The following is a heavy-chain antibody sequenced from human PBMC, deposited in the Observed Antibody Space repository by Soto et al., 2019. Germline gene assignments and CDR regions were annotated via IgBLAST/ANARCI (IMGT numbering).Heavy chain of an antibody. D-gene: IGHD3-22*01. V-gene: IGHV1-8*01. CDR3: ATRGDSSGYHFDY. J-gene: IGHJ4*02. Sequence: QGHLVQSGAEVKKPGAAVKVSCKASGYTFTSYDINWVRQATGQGLEWMGWMNPNSGNTGYAQKFQGRVTMTRNTSISTAYMEMSSLRYEDTAVYYAATRGDSSGYHFDYWGQGTLVTVSS. CDR2: MNPNSGNT. CDR1: GYTFTSYD.